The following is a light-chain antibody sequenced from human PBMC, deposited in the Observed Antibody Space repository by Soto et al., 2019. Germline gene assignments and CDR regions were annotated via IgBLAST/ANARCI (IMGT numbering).Light chain of an antibody. CDR1: QSVKRF. CDR3: QQYDTLWE. V-gene: IGKV3D-15*01. CDR2: GAS. J-gene: IGKJ1*01. Sequence: VMTQSPATLAVSPGEIATISCRASQSVKRFLAWYQQKPGQTPRLLIYGASTRATGIPAMFSGSGSETEFTLPINSLQSEDSAVYHCQQYDTLWEFGQGTKVAI.